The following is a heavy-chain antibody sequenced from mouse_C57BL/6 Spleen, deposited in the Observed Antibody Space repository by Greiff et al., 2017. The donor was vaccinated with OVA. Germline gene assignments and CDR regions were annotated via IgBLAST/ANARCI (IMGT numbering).Heavy chain of an antibody. V-gene: IGHV1-64*01. Sequence: QVQLQQPGAELVKPGASVKLSCKASGYTFTSYWMHWVKQRPGQGLEWIGMIHPNSGSTNYNEKFKSKATLTVDKSSSTAYMQLSSLTSEDSAVYYSARWGDYGSRGYYFGYWGKGTTLTVSS. J-gene: IGHJ2*01. D-gene: IGHD1-1*01. CDR3: ARWGDYGSRGYYFGY. CDR2: IHPNSGST. CDR1: GYTFTSYW.